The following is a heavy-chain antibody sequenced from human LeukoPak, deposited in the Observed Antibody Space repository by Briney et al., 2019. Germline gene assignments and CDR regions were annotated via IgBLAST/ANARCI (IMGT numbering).Heavy chain of an antibody. CDR2: IHQSGST. CDR3: WYSGYASGFDH. CDR1: GCTVSSNY. V-gene: IGHV4-4*02. D-gene: IGHD1-26*01. Sequence: GSLRLSCAASGCTVSSNYMSWVRQPPGKGLEWIGEIHQSGSTNYNPSLKSRVTISVDNSKNQFSLKVRSVTAADTAVYYCWYSGYASGFDHWGQGTLVTVSS. J-gene: IGHJ4*02.